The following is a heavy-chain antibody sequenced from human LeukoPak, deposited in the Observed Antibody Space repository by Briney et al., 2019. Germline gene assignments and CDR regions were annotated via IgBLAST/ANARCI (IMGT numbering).Heavy chain of an antibody. D-gene: IGHD3-10*01. V-gene: IGHV3-7*01. J-gene: IGHJ5*02. CDR1: GFTFSFHL. CDR2: IKYDGSEM. CDR3: ARGSYDL. Sequence: PGGPLRLSCAASGFTFSFHLMTWVRQAPGKGLEWVANIKYDGSEMYYVDSVKGRFTISRDNAKSSLFLQMNSLRAEDTAVYYCARGSYDLWGQGTLVTVSS.